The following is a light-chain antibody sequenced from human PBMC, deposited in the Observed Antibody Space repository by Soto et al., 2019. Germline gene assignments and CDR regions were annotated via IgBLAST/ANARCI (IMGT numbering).Light chain of an antibody. CDR3: MQNIQLPS. CDR2: DLS. V-gene: IGKV2D-29*01. J-gene: IGKJ1*01. CDR1: QMLLNSAGKTF. Sequence: DVVMTQSPLTLPVPLGQPPSISCKSSQMLLNSAGKTFLSWYLQKPGQPPQLLIYDLSIRFSGVSDRFSGSGSGTDFTLKISRVEAEDVGVYYCMQNIQLPSFGQGTKVDIK.